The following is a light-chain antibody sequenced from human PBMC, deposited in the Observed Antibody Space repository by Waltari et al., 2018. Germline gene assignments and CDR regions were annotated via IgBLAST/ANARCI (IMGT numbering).Light chain of an antibody. V-gene: IGLV1-44*01. CDR2: STN. Sequence: QSVMTQPPSASGLPGQRISIPCSGSSSNIGKNGVSWYQQFPGTAPKLLIYSTNQRPSGVPDRFSGSKSGSSASLAISVLRTDDEAAYYCAAWDDTLKGPVFGSGTQVTAL. CDR1: SSNIGKNG. CDR3: AAWDDTLKGPV. J-gene: IGLJ1*01.